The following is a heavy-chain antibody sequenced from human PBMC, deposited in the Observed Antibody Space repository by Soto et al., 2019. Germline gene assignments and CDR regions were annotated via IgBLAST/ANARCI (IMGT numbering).Heavy chain of an antibody. Sequence: ASVKVSCKASGYTFTSYDINWVRQATGQGLEWMGWMNPNSGNTGYAQKFQGRVTMTRNTSISTAYMELSSLRSEDTAVYYCARVFYGGNDFDYWGQGTLVTVSS. CDR2: MNPNSGNT. J-gene: IGHJ4*02. CDR3: ARVFYGGNDFDY. D-gene: IGHD4-17*01. CDR1: GYTFTSYD. V-gene: IGHV1-8*01.